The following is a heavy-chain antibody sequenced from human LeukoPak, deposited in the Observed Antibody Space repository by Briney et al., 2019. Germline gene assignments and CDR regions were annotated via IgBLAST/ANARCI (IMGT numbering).Heavy chain of an antibody. V-gene: IGHV3-53*01. D-gene: IGHD1-14*01. Sequence: PGGSLRLSCAVSGFTVSSNYMSWVRQAPGKGLEWVSVIYSIGNTYYADSVKGRFTISRDTSKNTVYLQMNSLRAGDTAVYYCARAGMRRPYDYWGQGALVTVSS. CDR2: IYSIGNT. CDR1: GFTVSSNY. CDR3: ARAGMRRPYDY. J-gene: IGHJ4*02.